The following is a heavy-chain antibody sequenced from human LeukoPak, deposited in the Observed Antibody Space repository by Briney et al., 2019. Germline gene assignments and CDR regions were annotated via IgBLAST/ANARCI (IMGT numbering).Heavy chain of an antibody. CDR3: ARDRLAVAGTGWFDP. V-gene: IGHV4-59*01. D-gene: IGHD6-19*01. J-gene: IGHJ5*02. Sequence: PSETLSLTRTVSGGSISSYYWSWIRQPPGKGLEWIGYIYYSGSTNYNPSLKSRVTISVDTSKNQFSLKLSSVTAADTAVYYCARDRLAVAGTGWFDPWGQGTLVTVSS. CDR1: GGSISSYY. CDR2: IYYSGST.